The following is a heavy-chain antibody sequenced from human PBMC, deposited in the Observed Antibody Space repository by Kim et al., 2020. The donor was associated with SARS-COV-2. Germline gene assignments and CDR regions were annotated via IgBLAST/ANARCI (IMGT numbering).Heavy chain of an antibody. D-gene: IGHD6-13*01. CDR3: ARGGRGSSWLGPIRELPIDY. CDR2: INPNSGGK. CDR1: GYTFTGYY. Sequence: ASVKVSCKASGYTFTGYYMHWVRQAPGQGLEWMGRINPNSGGKNYAQKFQGRVTMTRDTSISTAYMELSRLRSDDTAVYYCARGGRGSSWLGPIRELPIDYWGQGTLVTVSS. V-gene: IGHV1-2*06. J-gene: IGHJ4*02.